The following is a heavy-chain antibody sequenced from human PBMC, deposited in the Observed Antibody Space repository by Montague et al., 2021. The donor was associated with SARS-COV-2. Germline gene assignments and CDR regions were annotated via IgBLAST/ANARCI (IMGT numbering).Heavy chain of an antibody. Sequence: SLRLSCAASGFTFSNYWMHWVRQVPGKGLAWVSRISNDGSYSDYADSVKGRFTISRDNAKNTLYLQIKSLRGDDTAVYYCARDPPGTTIDYWGQGTLVTVSS. J-gene: IGHJ4*02. V-gene: IGHV3-74*01. D-gene: IGHD3-10*01. CDR2: ISNDGSYS. CDR1: GFTFSNYW. CDR3: ARDPPGTTIDY.